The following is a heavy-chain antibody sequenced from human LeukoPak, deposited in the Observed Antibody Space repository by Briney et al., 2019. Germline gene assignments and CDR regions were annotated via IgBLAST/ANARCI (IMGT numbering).Heavy chain of an antibody. D-gene: IGHD2-2*01. CDR2: ISWNSGSI. CDR1: GFTFDDYA. V-gene: IGHV3-9*01. CDR3: AKGDIVVVPAAMEGAFDI. Sequence: GRSLRLSCAASGFTFDDYAMHWVRQAPGKGLEWVSGISWNSGSIGYADSVKGRFTISRDNAKNSLYLQMNSLRAEDTALYYCAKGDIVVVPAAMEGAFDIWGQGTMVTVSS. J-gene: IGHJ3*02.